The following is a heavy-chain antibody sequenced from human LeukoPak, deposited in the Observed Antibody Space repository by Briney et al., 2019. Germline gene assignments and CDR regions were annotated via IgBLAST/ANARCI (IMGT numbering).Heavy chain of an antibody. V-gene: IGHV3-11*01. CDR1: GFTFSDKY. J-gene: IGHJ5*02. D-gene: IGHD4-17*01. Sequence: PGGSLRLSCAASGFTFSDKYMTWIRQAPGKGLEWLAHINGSGSTMYYANSVKGRFTISRDNRKKSLSLQLNSLSAGDTAIYYCAGLFPTVTPWFDPWGQGTLVTVSS. CDR2: INGSGSTM. CDR3: AGLFPTVTPWFDP.